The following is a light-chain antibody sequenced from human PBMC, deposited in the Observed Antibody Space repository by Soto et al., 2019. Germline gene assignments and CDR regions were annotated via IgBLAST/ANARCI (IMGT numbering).Light chain of an antibody. Sequence: QPVLTQPPSVSGAPGQRVTFSCTGSSSNIGAGYGVHWYQQLPGAAPKLLISSNTNRPSGVPDRFSASQSGTSASLAITGLQAEDEADYYCQTADTSLSVVFGGGTQLTVL. CDR3: QTADTSLSVV. V-gene: IGLV1-40*01. CDR1: SSNIGAGYG. CDR2: SNT. J-gene: IGLJ2*01.